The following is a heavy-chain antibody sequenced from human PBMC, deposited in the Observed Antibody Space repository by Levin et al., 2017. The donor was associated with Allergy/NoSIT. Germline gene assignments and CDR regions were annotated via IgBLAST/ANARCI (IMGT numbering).Heavy chain of an antibody. CDR3: ASTYYYGGDAFDI. Sequence: PGESLKISCAASGFTVSSHYMSWVRQAPGKGLEWVSVIYSGGSTYYADSVKGRFTISRDKSKNTLYLQMNSLRAEDTAVYYCASTYYYGGDAFDIWGQGTMVTVSS. CDR1: GFTVSSHY. V-gene: IGHV3-53*01. CDR2: IYSGGST. J-gene: IGHJ3*02. D-gene: IGHD4-23*01.